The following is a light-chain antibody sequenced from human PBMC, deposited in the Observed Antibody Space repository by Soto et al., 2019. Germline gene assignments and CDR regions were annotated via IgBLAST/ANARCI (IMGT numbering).Light chain of an antibody. CDR3: SSYTSSSTLEV. V-gene: IGLV2-14*01. CDR1: SSDVGGYNY. J-gene: IGLJ1*01. Sequence: QSVLTQPASVSGSPGQSITISCTGTSSDVGGYNYVSWYQQHPGKAPKLMIYDVSNRPSGVSNRFSGSKSGNTASLTISARQAEDEADYYCSSYTSSSTLEVFGTGTKLTVL. CDR2: DVS.